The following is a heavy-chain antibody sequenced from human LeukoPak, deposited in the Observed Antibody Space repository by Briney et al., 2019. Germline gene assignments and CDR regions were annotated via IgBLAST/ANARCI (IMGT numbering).Heavy chain of an antibody. J-gene: IGHJ5*02. CDR3: AAGVVVTASRGDWFDP. CDR2: INHSGST. D-gene: IGHD2-21*02. Sequence: SETLSLTCAVYGGSFSGYYWSWIRQLPGKGLEWIGEINHSGSTNYNPSLKSRVTISVDTSKNQFSLKLSSVTAADTAVYYCAAGVVVTASRGDWFDPWGQGTLVTVSS. CDR1: GGSFSGYY. V-gene: IGHV4-34*01.